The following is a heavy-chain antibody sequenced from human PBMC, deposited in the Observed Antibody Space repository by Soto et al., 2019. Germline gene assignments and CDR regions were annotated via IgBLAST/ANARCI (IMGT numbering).Heavy chain of an antibody. V-gene: IGHV4-30-4*01. CDR1: GDSIRSGKHY. J-gene: IGHJ6*02. CDR2: IYYSGST. CDR3: ASVDLLTVYGCMDV. Sequence: QVQLQESGPGLVKPSQTLSLTCTVSGDSIRSGKHYWSWSRQPPGKGLEWIGYIYYSGSTYYSPSIKSRATISVYTSKNQFSLKLNSVTAADTAVYYCASVDLLTVYGCMDVWGPGTPVTVSS. D-gene: IGHD3-9*01.